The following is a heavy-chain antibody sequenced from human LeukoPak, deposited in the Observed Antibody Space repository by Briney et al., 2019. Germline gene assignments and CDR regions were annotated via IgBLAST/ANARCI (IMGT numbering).Heavy chain of an antibody. V-gene: IGHV3-48*01. Sequence: GGSLRLSCAASGFTFSSFSMNWVRQAPGKGLEWVSYFSTSSGTISYADSVKGRFTISRDDAKNSLYLQMNSLRAEDTAVYYCAREFFDREGGTTVLDYWGQGTLVTVSS. J-gene: IGHJ4*02. CDR2: FSTSSGTI. CDR1: GFTFSSFS. D-gene: IGHD1-26*01. CDR3: AREFFDREGGTTVLDY.